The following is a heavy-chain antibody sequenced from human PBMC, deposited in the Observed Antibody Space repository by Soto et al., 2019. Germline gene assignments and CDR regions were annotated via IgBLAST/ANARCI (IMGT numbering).Heavy chain of an antibody. CDR3: ALKTITMIVVVTYYGMDV. CDR2: IIPIFGTA. V-gene: IGHV1-69*06. J-gene: IGHJ6*02. Sequence: ASVKVSCKXSGGTFSSYAISWVRQAPGQGLEWMGGIIPIFGTANYAQKFQGRVTITADKSTSTAYMELSSLRSEDTAVYYCALKTITMIVVVTYYGMDVWGQGTTVTVSS. D-gene: IGHD3-22*01. CDR1: GGTFSSYA.